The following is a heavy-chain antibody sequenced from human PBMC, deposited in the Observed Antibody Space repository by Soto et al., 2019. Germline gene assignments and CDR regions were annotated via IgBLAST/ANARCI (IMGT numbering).Heavy chain of an antibody. CDR3: ARDRRYSSPSGVYYYGMDV. CDR2: IYSGVST. Sequence: SLRLSCAASGFTVSSNYMSWVRQAPGKGLEWVSVIYSGVSTYYADSVKGRFTISRDNSKNTLYLQMNSLRAEDTAVYYCARDRRYSSPSGVYYYGMDVWGQGTTVTVSS. J-gene: IGHJ6*02. D-gene: IGHD6-13*01. CDR1: GFTVSSNY. V-gene: IGHV3-53*01.